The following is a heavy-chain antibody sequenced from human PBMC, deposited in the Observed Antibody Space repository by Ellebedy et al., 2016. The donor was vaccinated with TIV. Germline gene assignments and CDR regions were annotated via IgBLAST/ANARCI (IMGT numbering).Heavy chain of an antibody. J-gene: IGHJ2*01. V-gene: IGHV3-66*01. D-gene: IGHD3-16*01. CDR1: GFTARNKY. Sequence: PGGSLRLSCAASGFTARNKYMTWVRQAPGKGLEWVSVVYKSGSSYFADAVKGRFSISRDNSKNTVYLQMNSLRVEDTGFYFCATERRGGVSGENDWYFDLWGRGTRVTVSS. CDR2: VYKSGSS. CDR3: ATERRGGVSGENDWYFDL.